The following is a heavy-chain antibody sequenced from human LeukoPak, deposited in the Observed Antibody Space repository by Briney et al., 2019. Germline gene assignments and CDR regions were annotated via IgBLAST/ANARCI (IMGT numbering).Heavy chain of an antibody. CDR1: GFTFSGSA. V-gene: IGHV3-73*01. D-gene: IGHD4/OR15-4a*01. CDR2: IRSKAKSYAT. Sequence: GGSLRLSCAASGFTFSGSAIHWVRQASGKGLEWVGRIRSKAKSYATEYTASVKGRFTISRDDSKNTAYLQMNSLRAEDTAVYYCARRAGAYSHPYDYWGQGTLVTVSS. CDR3: ARRAGAYSHPYDY. J-gene: IGHJ4*02.